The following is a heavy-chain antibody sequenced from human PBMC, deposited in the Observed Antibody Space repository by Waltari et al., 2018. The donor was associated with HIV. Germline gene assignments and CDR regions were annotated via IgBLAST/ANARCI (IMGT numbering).Heavy chain of an antibody. Sequence: VQLVQSGAEVKKPGSSVRVSCKASGDTLSNYAVSWVRQAPGQGLEGMGKTIQAIGIAMHTEKFHGRVTINADKSTNSADMELGGLRSEDTALYFCTLGRIDDIRSGRENLGGFDPWGPGTLVTVSS. CDR3: TLGRIDDIRSGRENLGGFDP. J-gene: IGHJ5*02. V-gene: IGHV1-69*04. CDR2: TIQAIGIA. D-gene: IGHD3-3*01. CDR1: GDTLSNYA.